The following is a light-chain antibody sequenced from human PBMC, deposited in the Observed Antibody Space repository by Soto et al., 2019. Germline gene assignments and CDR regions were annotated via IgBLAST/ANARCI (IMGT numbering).Light chain of an antibody. V-gene: IGKV3-11*01. Sequence: EIALTQSPATQSLSPGERPTPNCRASQSVNNFLAWYQQRPGQAPRLLMYEASNRATGVPARFSGSGSGTDFTLTISSLEPEDFAVYYCQQYNNWPRGTFGQGTKVDI. CDR2: EAS. CDR1: QSVNNF. J-gene: IGKJ1*01. CDR3: QQYNNWPRGT.